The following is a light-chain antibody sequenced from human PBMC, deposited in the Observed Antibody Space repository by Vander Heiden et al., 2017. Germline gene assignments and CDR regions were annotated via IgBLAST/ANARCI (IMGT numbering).Light chain of an antibody. Sequence: ALQMTPSPSSLSASVGDRVIITCRASQGIRNDLGWYQQRPGKAPKLLIYAASSLQTGVPLRFSGSGSGTDFTLTISSLQPEDFATYYCLQDYSYPRTFGQGTKVEIK. CDR3: LQDYSYPRT. CDR1: QGIRND. V-gene: IGKV1-6*01. CDR2: AAS. J-gene: IGKJ1*01.